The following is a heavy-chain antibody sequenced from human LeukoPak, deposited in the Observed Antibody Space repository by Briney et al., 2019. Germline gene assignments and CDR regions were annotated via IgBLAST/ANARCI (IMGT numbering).Heavy chain of an antibody. V-gene: IGHV4-39*07. Sequence: SETLSLTCTVSGGSISSSSYYWGWIRQPPGKGLEWIGSIYYSGSTNYNPSLKSRVTISVDTSKNQFSLKLSSVTAADTAVYYCARRGLWSKAFDIWGQGTMVTVSS. CDR3: ARRGLWSKAFDI. D-gene: IGHD3-16*01. CDR2: IYYSGST. J-gene: IGHJ3*02. CDR1: GGSISSSSYY.